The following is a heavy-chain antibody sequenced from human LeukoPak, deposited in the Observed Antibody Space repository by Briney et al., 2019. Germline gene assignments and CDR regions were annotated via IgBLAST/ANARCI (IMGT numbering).Heavy chain of an antibody. D-gene: IGHD7-27*01. CDR1: GGTFSSYA. Sequence: SVKVSCKASGGTFSSYAISWVRQAPGQGLEWMGGIIPIFGTANYAQKFQGRVTMTRNTSISAAYMDLSSLRSEDTAVYYCATTKPNWGAFDYWGQGTLVTVSS. V-gene: IGHV1-69*05. CDR2: IIPIFGTA. CDR3: ATTKPNWGAFDY. J-gene: IGHJ4*02.